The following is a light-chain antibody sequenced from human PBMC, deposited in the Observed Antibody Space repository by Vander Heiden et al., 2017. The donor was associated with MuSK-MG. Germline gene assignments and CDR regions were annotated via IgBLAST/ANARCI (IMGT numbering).Light chain of an antibody. J-gene: IGKJ1*01. V-gene: IGKV1-5*01. CDR1: QSIGTW. CDR3: QQDYNISQT. Sequence: IQFTPSLSTLSASVGDRVTITCRASQSIGTWLAWYQQKPGKAPKLLMHDASSLESGVPSRFSGSGSGTEFTLTISSLQPDDFATYYCQQDYNISQTFGQGTKLEIK. CDR2: DAS.